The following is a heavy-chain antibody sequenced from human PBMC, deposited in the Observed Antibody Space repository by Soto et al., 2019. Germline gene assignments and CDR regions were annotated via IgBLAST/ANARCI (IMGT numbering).Heavy chain of an antibody. CDR1: GFTFSPYP. J-gene: IGHJ6*03. CDR2: ITTSGGNT. Sequence: EVQLLESGGGLVQPGGSLRLSCAACGFTFSPYPMSWVRQAPGKGLEWVSTITTSGGNTYYADSVQGRFTISRDNSKNTLYLQMNSLRAEDTAVYYCAGRYCTNGVCYTNYYYYIDVWGKGTTVTVSS. V-gene: IGHV3-23*01. D-gene: IGHD2-8*01. CDR3: AGRYCTNGVCYTNYYYYIDV.